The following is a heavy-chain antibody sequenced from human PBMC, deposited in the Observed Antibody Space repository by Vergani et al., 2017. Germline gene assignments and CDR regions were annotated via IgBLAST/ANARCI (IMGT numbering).Heavy chain of an antibody. CDR2: MNPNSGNT. CDR3: ARVVTSVSSSWGWFDP. J-gene: IGHJ5*02. Sequence: QVQLVQSGAEVKKPGASVKVSCKASGYTFTSYDINWVRQATGQGLEWMGWMNPNSGNTGYAQKFQGRVTMTRNTSISTAYMELSSLRSEDTAVYYCARVVTSVSSSWGWFDPWGQGTLVTVSS. V-gene: IGHV1-8*01. D-gene: IGHD2-21*02. CDR1: GYTFTSYD.